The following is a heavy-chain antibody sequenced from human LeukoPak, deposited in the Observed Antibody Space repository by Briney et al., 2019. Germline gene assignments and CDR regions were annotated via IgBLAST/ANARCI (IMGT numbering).Heavy chain of an antibody. D-gene: IGHD2-2*02. J-gene: IGHJ4*02. CDR2: INHSGST. V-gene: IGHV4-34*01. CDR3: ARGQGYCSSTSCYKRRVYFDY. CDR1: GGSISSYY. Sequence: SETLSLTCTVSGGSISSYYWSWIRQPPGKGLEWIGEINHSGSTNYNPSLKSRVTISVDTSKNQFSLKLSSVTAADTAVYYCARGQGYCSSTSCYKRRVYFDYWGQGTLVTVSS.